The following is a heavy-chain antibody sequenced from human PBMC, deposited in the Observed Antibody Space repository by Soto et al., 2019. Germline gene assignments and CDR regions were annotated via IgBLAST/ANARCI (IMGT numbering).Heavy chain of an antibody. CDR3: ARAAIHGSSWSFWFDP. CDR2: IIPLFGTT. D-gene: IGHD6-13*01. V-gene: IGHV1-69*06. J-gene: IGHJ5*02. CDR1: GGTFSRHA. Sequence: QVQLVQSGSEVKMPGSSVKVSCKTSGGTFSRHAINWVRQAPGQGLEWMGGIIPLFGTTNYAQKFKGRVTTSADKSTTTAYMEPSSLTSEDAAVYYCARAAIHGSSWSFWFDPWGQGTLVTVSS.